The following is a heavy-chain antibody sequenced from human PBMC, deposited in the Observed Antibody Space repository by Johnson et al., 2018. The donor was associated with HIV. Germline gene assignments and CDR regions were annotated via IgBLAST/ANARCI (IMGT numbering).Heavy chain of an antibody. J-gene: IGHJ3*02. D-gene: IGHD4-23*01. CDR1: GFTFSSYG. CDR3: AKDRRSFYGGKAADVFDI. Sequence: VQLVESGGGVVQPGGSLRLSCAASGFTFSSYGMHWVRQAPGKGLEWVAFIHYDGNNKYYADSVKGRFTISRDNSKNTLYLQMNSLRGEDTAVYYCAKDRRSFYGGKAADVFDIWGQGTMVTVSS. V-gene: IGHV3-30*02. CDR2: IHYDGNNK.